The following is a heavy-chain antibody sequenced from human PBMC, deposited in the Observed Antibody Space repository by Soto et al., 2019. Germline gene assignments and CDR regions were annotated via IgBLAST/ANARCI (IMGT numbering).Heavy chain of an antibody. D-gene: IGHD1-1*01. CDR3: ARVGQSTGYYYMDV. Sequence: ASVKVSCKASGYTFTSYDINWVRQATGQGLEWMGWMNPNSGNTGYAQKFQGRVTMTRNTSISTAYMELSSLRSEDTAVYYCARVGQSTGYYYMDVWGKGTTVTVSS. J-gene: IGHJ6*03. CDR1: GYTFTSYD. V-gene: IGHV1-8*01. CDR2: MNPNSGNT.